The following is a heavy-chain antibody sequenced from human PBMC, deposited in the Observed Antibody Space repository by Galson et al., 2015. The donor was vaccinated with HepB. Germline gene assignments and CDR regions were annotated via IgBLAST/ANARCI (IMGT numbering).Heavy chain of an antibody. J-gene: IGHJ6*02. V-gene: IGHV5-10-1*01. Sequence: QSGAEVKKPGESLRISCKGSGYSFTNNWITWVRQMPGKGLEWMGRIDPSDSYTNYSPSFQGHVTISADKSINTAYLQWISLQASDTAMYYCVATPQGYGMDVWGHGTTVTVSS. CDR1: GYSFTNNW. CDR2: IDPSDSYT. CDR3: VATPQGYGMDV.